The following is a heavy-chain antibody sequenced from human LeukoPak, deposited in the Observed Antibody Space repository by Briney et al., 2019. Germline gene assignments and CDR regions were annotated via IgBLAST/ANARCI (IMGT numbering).Heavy chain of an antibody. Sequence: PGGSLRLSCAASGFTFSSYAMSWVRQAPGKGLEWVSAISGSGGSTYYADSVKGRFTISRDNSKNTLYLQMNSLRAEDTAIYFCANGDHSDYYRLLSYFDRWGQGTLVTVSS. CDR1: GFTFSSYA. D-gene: IGHD3-22*01. J-gene: IGHJ4*02. CDR2: ISGSGGST. CDR3: ANGDHSDYYRLLSYFDR. V-gene: IGHV3-23*01.